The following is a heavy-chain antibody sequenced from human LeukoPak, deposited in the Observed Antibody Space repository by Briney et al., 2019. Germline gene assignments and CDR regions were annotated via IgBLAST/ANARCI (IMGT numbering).Heavy chain of an antibody. CDR2: INSDGSST. CDR3: ASVTYYYDSSGYPPDY. V-gene: IGHV3-74*01. J-gene: IGHJ4*02. Sequence: PGGSLRLSCAASGFTFSSYWMHWVRQAPGKGLVWVSRINSDGSSTSYADSVKGRFTISRDNAKNTLYLQMNSLRAEDTAVYYCASVTYYYDSSGYPPDYWGQGTLVTVSS. CDR1: GFTFSSYW. D-gene: IGHD3-22*01.